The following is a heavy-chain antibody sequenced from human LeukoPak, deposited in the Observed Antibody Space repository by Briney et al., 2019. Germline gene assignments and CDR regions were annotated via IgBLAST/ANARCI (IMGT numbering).Heavy chain of an antibody. J-gene: IGHJ6*02. CDR1: GGSISSSSYY. Sequence: PSETLSLTCTVSGGSISSSSYYWGWIRQPPGKGLEWIGSIYYSGSTYYNPSLKSRVTISVDTSKNQFSLKLSSVTAADTAVYYCARHPCSSSWYCTYYYYGMDVWGQGTTVTVSS. CDR2: IYYSGST. V-gene: IGHV4-39*07. D-gene: IGHD6-13*01. CDR3: ARHPCSSSWYCTYYYYGMDV.